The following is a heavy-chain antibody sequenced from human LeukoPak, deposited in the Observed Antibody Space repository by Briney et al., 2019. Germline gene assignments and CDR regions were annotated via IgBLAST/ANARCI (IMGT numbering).Heavy chain of an antibody. V-gene: IGHV3-23*01. CDR3: GRGRPRGYSGYVIDY. Sequence: PGGSLRLSCAASGFTFSNYAMSWVRQAPGKGLEWVSAIGGSGGSAYYADSVKGRFTISRDNAKNTLYLQMNSLRAEDTAAFYCGRGRPRGYSGYVIDYWGQGTPITVSS. D-gene: IGHD5-12*01. CDR1: GFTFSNYA. J-gene: IGHJ4*02. CDR2: IGGSGGSA.